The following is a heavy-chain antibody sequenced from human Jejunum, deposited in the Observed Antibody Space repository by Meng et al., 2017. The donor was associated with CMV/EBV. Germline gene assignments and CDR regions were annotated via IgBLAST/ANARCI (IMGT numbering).Heavy chain of an antibody. V-gene: IGHV2-70*01. CDR3: ARGYEATGFYPPFDS. CDR1: LPTSGMC. CDR2: IDWDGDK. Sequence: LPTSGMCVSWIRQPPGKALEWLAFIDWDGDKYYSPSLKTRLTISKDTSKNQVVLTMTNMDPEDTATYYCARGYEATGFYPPFDSWGQGTLVTVSS. J-gene: IGHJ4*02. D-gene: IGHD3-9*01.